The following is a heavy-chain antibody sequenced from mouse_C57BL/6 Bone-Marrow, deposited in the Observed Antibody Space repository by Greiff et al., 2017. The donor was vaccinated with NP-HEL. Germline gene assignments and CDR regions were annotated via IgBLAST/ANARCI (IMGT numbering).Heavy chain of an antibody. J-gene: IGHJ2*01. CDR3: ARTLYGSSYDYFDY. Sequence: QVQLQQPGAELVKPGASVKMSCKASGYTFTSYWITWVKQRPGQGLEWIGDIYPGSGSTNYNEKFKSKATLTVDTSSSTAYMQLSSLTSEDSAVYYCARTLYGSSYDYFDYWGQGTTLTVSS. CDR1: GYTFTSYW. CDR2: IYPGSGST. V-gene: IGHV1-55*01. D-gene: IGHD1-1*01.